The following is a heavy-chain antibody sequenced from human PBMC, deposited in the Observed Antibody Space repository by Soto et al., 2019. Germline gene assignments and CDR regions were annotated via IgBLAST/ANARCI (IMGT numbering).Heavy chain of an antibody. CDR1: GFTFSSYA. CDR3: AKTISITMVRGVITSSNYYYGMDV. CDR2: ISGSGGST. V-gene: IGHV3-23*01. J-gene: IGHJ6*02. Sequence: EVQLLESGGGLVQPGGSLRLSCAASGFTFSSYAMSWVRQAPGKGLEWVSAISGSGGSTYYADSVKGRFTISRDNSKNTLYLQMNSLRAEDTAVYYCAKTISITMVRGVITSSNYYYGMDVWGQGTTVTVSS. D-gene: IGHD3-10*01.